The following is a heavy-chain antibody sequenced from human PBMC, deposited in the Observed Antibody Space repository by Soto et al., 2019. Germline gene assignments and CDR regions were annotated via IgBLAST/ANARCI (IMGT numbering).Heavy chain of an antibody. J-gene: IGHJ4*02. CDR2: TKQDGSEK. CDR3: ARELSFDY. CDR1: GFMFSSYW. Sequence: EVQLVESGGGLVQPGGSLRLSCAASGFMFSSYWMNWVRQAPGKGLEWVANTKQDGSEKYYVDSAKGRFTISRDNAKNSLYLQMNSLRAEDTAVYYCARELSFDYWGQGTLVTVSS. V-gene: IGHV3-7*01.